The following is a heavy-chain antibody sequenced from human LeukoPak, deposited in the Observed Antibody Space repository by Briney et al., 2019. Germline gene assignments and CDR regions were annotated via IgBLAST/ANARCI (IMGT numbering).Heavy chain of an antibody. CDR2: IIPIFGTA. Sequence: ASVKVSCKASGGTFISYAISWVRQAPGQGLEWMGGIIPIFGTANYAQKSQGRVTITADESTSTAYMELCSLRSEDTAVYYCARDSVLAVDDWGQGTLVTVSS. D-gene: IGHD6-19*01. CDR3: ARDSVLAVDD. CDR1: GGTFISYA. J-gene: IGHJ4*02. V-gene: IGHV1-69*13.